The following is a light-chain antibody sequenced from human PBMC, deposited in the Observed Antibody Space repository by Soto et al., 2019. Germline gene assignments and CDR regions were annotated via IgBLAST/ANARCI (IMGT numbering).Light chain of an antibody. Sequence: QSVLTQPPSVSGAPGQRVTISCTGISSNIGAGYDVHWYQQLPGTAPKLLIYGNSNRPSGVPDRFSGSKSGTSASLAITGLQAEDEADYYCQSYDSSLSRSGLGTGTKVTAL. CDR1: SSNIGAGYD. V-gene: IGLV1-40*01. CDR2: GNS. CDR3: QSYDSSLSRSG. J-gene: IGLJ1*01.